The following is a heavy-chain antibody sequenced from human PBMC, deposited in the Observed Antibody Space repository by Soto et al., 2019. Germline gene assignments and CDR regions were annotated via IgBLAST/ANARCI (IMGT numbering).Heavy chain of an antibody. CDR2: ISGTGSST. Sequence: EVQLLESGGGLVQRGGSLRLSCAASGFTFSNYAMTWVRQAPGKGLEWVSLISGTGSSTYYADSVKGRFTISRDNSKNTLSLQINSLRAEDTAVYYCAKSLRTAAFDYWGQGALVTVFS. CDR3: AKSLRTAAFDY. CDR1: GFTFSNYA. D-gene: IGHD1-1*01. J-gene: IGHJ4*02. V-gene: IGHV3-23*01.